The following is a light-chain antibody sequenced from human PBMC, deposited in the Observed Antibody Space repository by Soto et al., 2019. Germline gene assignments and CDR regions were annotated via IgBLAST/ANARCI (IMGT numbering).Light chain of an antibody. CDR1: QTVSRSY. CDR3: QQYDGSPIT. Sequence: EIVMTQSPSTLSVSPGERATLSCRASQTVSRSYLAWYKQKPGQAPRLLISRISTRSTGIPDRFSGGGSGTDFTLTISRLEPEDFAVYYCQQYDGSPITFGQGTRLEIK. J-gene: IGKJ5*01. V-gene: IGKV3-20*01. CDR2: RIS.